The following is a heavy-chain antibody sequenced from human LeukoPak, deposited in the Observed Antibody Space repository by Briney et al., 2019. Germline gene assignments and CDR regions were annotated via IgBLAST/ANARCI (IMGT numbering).Heavy chain of an antibody. D-gene: IGHD2-21*01. CDR2: ISSSSSYR. CDR3: ARDSPNEAILWWSIDY. V-gene: IGHV3-21*01. J-gene: IGHJ4*02. CDR1: GFTFITYE. Sequence: PGGSLRLSCAASGFTFITYEMNWVRQAPGKGLEWVSSISSSSSYRYYEESVKGRFSISRDNARNSLYLQMNSLRAEDTAVYYCARDSPNEAILWWSIDYWGQGTLVTVSS.